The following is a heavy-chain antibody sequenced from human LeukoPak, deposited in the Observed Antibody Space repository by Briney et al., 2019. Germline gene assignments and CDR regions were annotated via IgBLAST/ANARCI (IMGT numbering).Heavy chain of an antibody. D-gene: IGHD2-21*02. CDR2: ISGSGGST. V-gene: IGHV3-23*01. CDR3: AKDSSRNLTAL. Sequence: AGSLRLSCAASGFTFSSYAMSWVRQAPGKGLEWVSAISGSGGSTYYADSVKGRFTISRDNSKNTLYLQMNSLRAEDTAVYYCAKDSSRNLTALWGQGTLVTVSS. J-gene: IGHJ4*02. CDR1: GFTFSSYA.